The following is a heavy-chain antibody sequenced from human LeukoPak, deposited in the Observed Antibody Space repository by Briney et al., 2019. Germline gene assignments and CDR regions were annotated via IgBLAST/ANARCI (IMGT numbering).Heavy chain of an antibody. CDR1: GGSFSGYY. J-gene: IGHJ4*02. D-gene: IGHD2-15*01. CDR2: INHSGST. V-gene: IGHV4-34*01. CDR3: ARDVGAKYDY. Sequence: PSETLSLTCAVYGGSFSGYYWSWIRQPPGKGLEWIGEINHSGSTNYNPSLKSRVTISVDTSKNQFSLKLSSVTAADTAVYYCARDVGAKYDYWGQGTLVTVSS.